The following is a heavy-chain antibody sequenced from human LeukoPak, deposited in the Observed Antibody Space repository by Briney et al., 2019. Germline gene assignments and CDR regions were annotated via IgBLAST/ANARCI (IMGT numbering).Heavy chain of an antibody. CDR1: GGSISSSSYY. Sequence: SETLSLTCTVSGGSISSSSYYWGWIRQPPGKGLEWVGSIYYSGSTYYNPSLRSRVTISVDTSKNQFSLKLSSVTAADTAVYYCARASSAKGGSPVNWFDPWGQGTLVTVSS. CDR2: IYYSGST. V-gene: IGHV4-39*07. J-gene: IGHJ5*02. D-gene: IGHD6-25*01. CDR3: ARASSAKGGSPVNWFDP.